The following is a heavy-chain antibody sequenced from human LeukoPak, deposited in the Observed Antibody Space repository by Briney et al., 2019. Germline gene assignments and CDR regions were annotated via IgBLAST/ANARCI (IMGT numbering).Heavy chain of an antibody. Sequence: ASVKVSCKTSGDTFSNFVISWVRQAPGQGLEWMARIIPKFDLTKIAQKFEGRVTITADTSTSTVYLELSNVRSDDTAIYYCTRDQNVRGVAAGMEGWFDPWGQGTLVTVSS. CDR2: IIPKFDLT. D-gene: IGHD1-1*01. CDR3: TRDQNVRGVAAGMEGWFDP. CDR1: GDTFSNFV. J-gene: IGHJ5*02. V-gene: IGHV1-69*04.